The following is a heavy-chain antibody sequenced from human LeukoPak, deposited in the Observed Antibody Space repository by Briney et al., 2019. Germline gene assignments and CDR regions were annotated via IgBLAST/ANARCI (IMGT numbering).Heavy chain of an antibody. Sequence: PGASLRLSCAASGFTFSNYAMSWVRQAPGKGLEWVSTFSSSGNIHYGDSVRGRSTISRDSSKNTLFLHMNTLRAEDTAIYYCAKDRTVGASYWYFDLWGRGTLVTVSS. D-gene: IGHD1-26*01. CDR3: AKDRTVGASYWYFDL. V-gene: IGHV3-23*01. CDR2: FSSSGNI. CDR1: GFTFSNYA. J-gene: IGHJ2*01.